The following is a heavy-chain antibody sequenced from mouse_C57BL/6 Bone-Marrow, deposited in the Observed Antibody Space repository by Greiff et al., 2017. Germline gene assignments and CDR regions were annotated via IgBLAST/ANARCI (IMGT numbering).Heavy chain of an antibody. V-gene: IGHV8-8*01. Sequence: QVTLKVSGPGILQPSQTLSLTCSFSGFSLSTFGMGVGWIRQPSGKGLEWLAHIWWDDDKYYNPALKRRLTISKDTSKNQVFLKIANVDTADTATYYCARMAIYYGYDGRPWFAYWGQGTLVTVSA. D-gene: IGHD2-2*01. J-gene: IGHJ3*01. CDR3: ARMAIYYGYDGRPWFAY. CDR1: GFSLSTFGMG. CDR2: IWWDDDK.